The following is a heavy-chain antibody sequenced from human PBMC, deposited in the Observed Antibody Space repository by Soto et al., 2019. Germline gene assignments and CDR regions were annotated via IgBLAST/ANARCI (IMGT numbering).Heavy chain of an antibody. D-gene: IGHD5-12*01. CDR2: ISWNSGKI. V-gene: IGHV3-9*01. CDR1: GFTFDDYG. CDR3: TKEYSYSDKVFDY. J-gene: IGHJ4*02. Sequence: GGSLRLSCVASGFTFDDYGMHWVRQAPGKGLEWVSGISWNSGKIGQADSVKGRFTISRDNAKNSLYLQMDSLRTEDTALYYCTKEYSYSDKVFDYWGQGTLVTVSS.